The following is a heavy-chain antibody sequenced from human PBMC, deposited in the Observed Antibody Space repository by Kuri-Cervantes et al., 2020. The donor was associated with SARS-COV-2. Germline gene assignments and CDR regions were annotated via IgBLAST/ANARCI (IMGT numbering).Heavy chain of an antibody. CDR3: ARGLNGYYYDSSGWEDYYYYGMDV. V-gene: IGHV4-30-2*01. CDR2: IYHSGST. Sequence: SQTLSLTCAVSGGSISSGGYSWSWIRQPPGKGLEWIGYIYHSGSTYYNPSLKSRVTISVDTSKNQFSLKLSSVTAADTAAYYCARGLNGYYYDSSGWEDYYYYGMDVWGQGTTVTVSS. D-gene: IGHD3-22*01. CDR1: GGSISSGGYS. J-gene: IGHJ6*02.